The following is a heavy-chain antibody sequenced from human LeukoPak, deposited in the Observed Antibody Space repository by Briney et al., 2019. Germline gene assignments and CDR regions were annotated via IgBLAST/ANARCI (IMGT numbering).Heavy chain of an antibody. CDR1: GFTFSRHW. J-gene: IGHJ4*02. V-gene: IGHV3-74*01. D-gene: IGHD2-2*01. Sequence: GGSLRLSCAASGFTFSRHWMHWVRQAPGKGLVWISRINSDASDTNYADFVKGRFTISRDNAKNTVYLQINSLRDEDTAVYYCAKGGVTNTRGYFDYRGQGTLVTVSS. CDR2: INSDASDT. CDR3: AKGGVTNTRGYFDY.